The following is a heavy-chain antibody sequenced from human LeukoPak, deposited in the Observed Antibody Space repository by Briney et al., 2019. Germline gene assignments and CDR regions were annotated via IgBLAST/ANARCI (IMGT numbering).Heavy chain of an antibody. Sequence: SVKVSCKASGGTFSSYAISWVRQAPGQGLEWMGGIIPIFGTANYAQKFQGRVTITTDESTSTAYMELSSLRSEDTAVYYCAREGHCSSTSCYPACDIWGQGTMVTVSS. D-gene: IGHD2-2*01. CDR2: IIPIFGTA. CDR1: GGTFSSYA. CDR3: AREGHCSSTSCYPACDI. J-gene: IGHJ3*02. V-gene: IGHV1-69*05.